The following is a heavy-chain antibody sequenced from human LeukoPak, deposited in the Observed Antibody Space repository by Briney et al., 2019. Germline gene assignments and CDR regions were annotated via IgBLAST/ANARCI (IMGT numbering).Heavy chain of an antibody. CDR2: ISSSSYI. CDR3: ARGPIAAGTQEFYYFDY. CDR1: GFTFSSYS. J-gene: IGHJ4*02. V-gene: IGHV3-21*01. D-gene: IGHD6-13*01. Sequence: GGSLRLSCAASGFTFSSYSMNWVRQAPGKGLEWVSSISSSSYIYYADSVKGRFTISRDNAKNSLYLQMNSLRAEDTAVYYCARGPIAAGTQEFYYFDYWGQGTLVTVSS.